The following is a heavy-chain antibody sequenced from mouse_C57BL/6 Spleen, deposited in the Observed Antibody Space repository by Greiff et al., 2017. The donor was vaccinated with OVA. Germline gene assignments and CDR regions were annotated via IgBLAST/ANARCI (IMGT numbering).Heavy chain of an antibody. CDR2: INPNNGGT. V-gene: IGHV1-22*01. CDR3: ARKGYSNYEVFAY. Sequence: EVQLQQSGPELVKPGASVKMSCKASGYTFTDYNMHWVKQSHGKSLEWIGYINPNNGGTSYNQKFKGKATLTVNTSSSTAYMELRSLTSEDSAVYYCARKGYSNYEVFAYWGQGTLVTVSA. J-gene: IGHJ3*01. D-gene: IGHD2-5*01. CDR1: GYTFTDYN.